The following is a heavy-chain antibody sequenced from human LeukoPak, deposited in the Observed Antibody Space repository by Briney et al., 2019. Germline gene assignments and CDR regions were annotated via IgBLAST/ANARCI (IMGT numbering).Heavy chain of an antibody. CDR3: ARGKIGHYYGDYDGF. Sequence: GGSLRLSCAASGFIFSSYDMNWVRQAPGKGLEWVSYISTMSSTKYYADSVKGRFTISRDNAKNSLYLQMNSLRDEDTAVYYCARGKIGHYYGDYDGFWGQGTLVTVSS. D-gene: IGHD4-17*01. CDR1: GFIFSSYD. V-gene: IGHV3-48*02. CDR2: ISTMSSTK. J-gene: IGHJ4*02.